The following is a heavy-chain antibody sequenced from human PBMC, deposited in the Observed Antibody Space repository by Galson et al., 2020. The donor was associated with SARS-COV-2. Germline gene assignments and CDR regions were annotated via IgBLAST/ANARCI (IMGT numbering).Heavy chain of an antibody. J-gene: IGHJ6*02. Sequence: ASVKVSCKASGYTFTSYGISWVRQAPGQGLEWMGWISAYNGNTNYAQKLQGRVTMTTDTSTSTAYMELRSLRSDDTAVYYCARSIVVVPAATLSYYYYGMDVWGQGTTVTVSS. CDR2: ISAYNGNT. CDR1: GYTFTSYG. CDR3: ARSIVVVPAATLSYYYYGMDV. V-gene: IGHV1-18*01. D-gene: IGHD2-2*01.